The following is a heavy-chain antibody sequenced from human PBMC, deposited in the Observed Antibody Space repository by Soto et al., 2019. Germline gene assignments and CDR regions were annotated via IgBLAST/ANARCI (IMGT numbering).Heavy chain of an antibody. CDR3: ARALEVVSSSWLIDAFDI. CDR1: GFTFSDYY. Sequence: GGSLRLSCAASGFTFSDYYMSWIRQAPGKGLEWVSYISSSGSTIYYADSVKGRFTISRDNAKNSLYLQMNSLRAEDTAVYYCARALEVVSSSWLIDAFDIWGQGTMVTVSS. J-gene: IGHJ3*02. V-gene: IGHV3-11*01. CDR2: ISSSGSTI. D-gene: IGHD6-13*01.